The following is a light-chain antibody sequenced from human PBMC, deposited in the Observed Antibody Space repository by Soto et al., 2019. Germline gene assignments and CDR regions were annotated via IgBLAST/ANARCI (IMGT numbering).Light chain of an antibody. CDR2: EVS. CDR3: SSYAGSNNLYG. Sequence: QSALTQPHSASGSPGQSVTISCTGTSSDAGGYNYVSWYQQHPGKAPKLMIYEVSKRRSGVPDRFSGSKSGNTASVTVSGLQAEDEADYYCSSYAGSNNLYGFGTGTKLTVL. CDR1: SSDAGGYNY. V-gene: IGLV2-8*01. J-gene: IGLJ1*01.